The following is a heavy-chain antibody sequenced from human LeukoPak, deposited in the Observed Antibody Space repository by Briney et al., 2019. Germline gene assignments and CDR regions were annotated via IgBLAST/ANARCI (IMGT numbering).Heavy chain of an antibody. CDR1: GFTVSSNY. Sequence: GGSLRLSCAASGFTVSSNYMSWVRQAPGKGLEWVSSISSSSSYIYYADSVKGRFTISRDNAKKSLFLQMNSLRAEDTAVYYCARDLNWETYWGQGTLVSVSS. J-gene: IGHJ4*02. CDR2: ISSSSSYI. CDR3: ARDLNWETY. D-gene: IGHD7-27*01. V-gene: IGHV3-21*01.